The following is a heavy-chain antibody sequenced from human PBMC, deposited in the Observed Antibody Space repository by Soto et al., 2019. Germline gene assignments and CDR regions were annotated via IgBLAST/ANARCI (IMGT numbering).Heavy chain of an antibody. CDR3: ARDRGGDLKAFDI. CDR2: ISSSSSYI. Sequence: EVQLVESGGGLVKPGGSLRLSCAAFGFTFSSYTMNWVRQAPGKGLEWVSSISSSSSYIYYADSVKGRFTISRDNAKTSLYLPLNSLRAEDTAVYYWARDRGGDLKAFDIWGQGTMVTVSS. D-gene: IGHD3-16*01. V-gene: IGHV3-21*01. CDR1: GFTFSSYT. J-gene: IGHJ3*02.